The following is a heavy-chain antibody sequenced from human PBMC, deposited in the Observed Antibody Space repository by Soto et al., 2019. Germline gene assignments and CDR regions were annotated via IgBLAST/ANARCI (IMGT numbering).Heavy chain of an antibody. V-gene: IGHV4-61*01. CDR1: GGAVSSGTYY. CDR3: TRGPPRVQWFDP. Sequence: SETLSLACTVSGGAVSSGTYYWSWIRQPPGKGLEWIGHIYFTGSTNYNPSLKSRVTMSLDTSRNQFSLKLSSVTAADTAVYYCTRGPPRVQWFDPWGLGTLVTVSS. J-gene: IGHJ5*02. CDR2: IYFTGST.